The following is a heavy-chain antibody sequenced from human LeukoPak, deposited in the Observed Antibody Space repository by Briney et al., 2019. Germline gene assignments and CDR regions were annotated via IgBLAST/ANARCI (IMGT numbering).Heavy chain of an antibody. V-gene: IGHV3-23*01. J-gene: IGHJ4*02. CDR3: AKGPYGDYYDSSGYYYY. Sequence: PGGTLRLSCAASGFTFSSYGMSWVRQAPGKGLEWVSAISGSGGSTYYADSVKGRFTISRDNSKNTLYLQMNSLRAEDTAVYYCAKGPYGDYYDSSGYYYYWGQGTLVTVSS. CDR1: GFTFSSYG. D-gene: IGHD3-22*01. CDR2: ISGSGGST.